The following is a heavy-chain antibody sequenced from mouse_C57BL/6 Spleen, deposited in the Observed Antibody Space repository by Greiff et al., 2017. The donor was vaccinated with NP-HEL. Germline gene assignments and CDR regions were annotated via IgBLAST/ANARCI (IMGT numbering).Heavy chain of an antibody. CDR1: GYTFTDYN. V-gene: IGHV1-22*01. CDR2: INPNNGGT. CDR3: ARERDYSYYFDY. Sequence: VQLQQSGPELVKPGASVKMSCKASGYTFTDYNMHWVKQSHGKSLEWIGYINPNNGGTSYNQKFKGKATLTVNKSSSTAYMELRSLTSEDSAVYYCARERDYSYYFDYWGQGTTLTVSS. D-gene: IGHD1-1*01. J-gene: IGHJ2*01.